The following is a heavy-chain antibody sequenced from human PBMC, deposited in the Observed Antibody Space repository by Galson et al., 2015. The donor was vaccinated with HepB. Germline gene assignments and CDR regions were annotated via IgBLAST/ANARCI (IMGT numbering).Heavy chain of an antibody. Sequence: SLRLSCAASGFTFSHAWMSWVRQAPGKGLEWVGRIKSKTDGGTIDYAAPVKGRFTISRDDSKNTLFLQMNSLITEDTAVYYCATDIRLWTRHYWGQGTLVTVSS. D-gene: IGHD2/OR15-2a*01. J-gene: IGHJ4*02. CDR3: ATDIRLWTRHY. V-gene: IGHV3-15*01. CDR1: GFTFSHAW. CDR2: IKSKTDGGTI.